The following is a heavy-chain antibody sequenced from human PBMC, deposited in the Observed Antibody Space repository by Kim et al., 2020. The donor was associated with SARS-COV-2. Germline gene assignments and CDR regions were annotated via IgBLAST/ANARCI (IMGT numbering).Heavy chain of an antibody. Sequence: GGSPRLSCAASGFTFSSYAMSWVRQAPGKGLEWVSTISGSGGSTYYADSVKGRFTISRDNSKNTLYLQMNSLRAEDTAVYYCAKDPHYDFWSGYFFDYWGQGTLVTVSS. D-gene: IGHD3-3*01. CDR2: ISGSGGST. CDR1: GFTFSSYA. J-gene: IGHJ4*02. V-gene: IGHV3-23*01. CDR3: AKDPHYDFWSGYFFDY.